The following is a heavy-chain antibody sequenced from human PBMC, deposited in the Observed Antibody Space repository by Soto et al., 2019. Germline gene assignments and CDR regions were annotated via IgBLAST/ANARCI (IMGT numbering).Heavy chain of an antibody. Sequence: QVQLVQSGAEVKKPGASVKVYCKASGYTFTSSGMSWVRQAPGQGLEWMGWISAHTGSSEYAQRFQGIVTLTTDRHTSTAYIELTSLRSDDTAVYYCARAFFYQGSDSRGYSFYDFHFSGPATLVTVSS. CDR3: ARAFFYQGSDSRGYSFYDFHF. CDR1: GYTFTSSG. CDR2: ISAHTGSS. J-gene: IGHJ3*01. D-gene: IGHD3-22*01. V-gene: IGHV1-18*01.